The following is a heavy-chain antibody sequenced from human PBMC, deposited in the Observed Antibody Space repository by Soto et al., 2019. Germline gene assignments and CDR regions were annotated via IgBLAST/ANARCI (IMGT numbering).Heavy chain of an antibody. J-gene: IGHJ4*02. D-gene: IGHD2-15*01. CDR1: GFSLTTSGVG. CDR2: IYWDGIE. Sequence: GSGPTLVNPTQTLTPTCTFSGFSLTTSGVGVGWIRQPPGKAPEWLALIYWDGIERYSPSLRSRLTITMDTSKNQVVLTMTTMDPVDTATYYCAHSPCSGGTCYLFDHWGQGTPVTVSS. CDR3: AHSPCSGGTCYLFDH. V-gene: IGHV2-5*02.